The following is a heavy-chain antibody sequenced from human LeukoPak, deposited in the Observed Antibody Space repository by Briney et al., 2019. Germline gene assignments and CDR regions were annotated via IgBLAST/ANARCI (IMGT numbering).Heavy chain of an antibody. V-gene: IGHV3-53*01. CDR1: GFTVSANS. CDR3: ARGQDTVITSRDAFDI. Sequence: GGSLRLSCTVSGFTVSANSTSWVRQAPGKGLEWVSFIYSGTTHYSDSVKGRFTISRDNSKNTLYLQMNSLRAEDTAVYYCARGQDTVITSRDAFDIWGQGTMVTVSS. J-gene: IGHJ3*02. D-gene: IGHD4-23*01. CDR2: IYSGTT.